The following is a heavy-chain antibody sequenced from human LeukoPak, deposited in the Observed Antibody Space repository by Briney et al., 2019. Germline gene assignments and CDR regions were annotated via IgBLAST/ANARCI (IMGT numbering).Heavy chain of an antibody. CDR1: GFTFSSYS. Sequence: QPGGSLRLSCAASGFTFSSYSMNWVRQAPGKGLEWVSGTSGSGGRTYYADSVKGRFTISRENSKNTLYLQMNSLRAEDTTVYYCAKVRLYGDYPEIDYWGQGTLVAVSS. CDR3: AKVRLYGDYPEIDY. D-gene: IGHD4-17*01. J-gene: IGHJ4*02. CDR2: TSGSGGRT. V-gene: IGHV3-23*01.